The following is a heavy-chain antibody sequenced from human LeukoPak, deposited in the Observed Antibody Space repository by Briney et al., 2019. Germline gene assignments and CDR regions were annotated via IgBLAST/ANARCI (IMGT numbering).Heavy chain of an antibody. CDR3: ARMGFGEPIDY. CDR2: IYYSGST. D-gene: IGHD3-10*01. CDR1: GGSISSYY. Sequence: SETLPLTCTVSGGSISSYYWSWIRQPPGKGLEWIGYIYYSGSTNYNPSLKSRVTISVDTSKNQFSLKLSSVTAADTAVYYCARMGFGEPIDYWGQGTLVTVSS. V-gene: IGHV4-59*01. J-gene: IGHJ4*02.